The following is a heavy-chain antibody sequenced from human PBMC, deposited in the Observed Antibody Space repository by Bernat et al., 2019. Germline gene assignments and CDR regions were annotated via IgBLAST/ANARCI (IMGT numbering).Heavy chain of an antibody. J-gene: IGHJ4*02. Sequence: QVQLVQSGAEVKKPGASVKVSCKASGYTRYTFSRYAMHWVRQASGQRLEWMGWINAGNGNTKYSQKFQGRVTITRDTSASTAYMELSSLRSEDTAVYYCATQEASADRSYYFDYWGPGTLVSVSS. CDR1: GYTRYTFSRYA. CDR3: ATQEASADRSYYFDY. CDR2: INAGNGNT. V-gene: IGHV1-3*01. D-gene: IGHD6-13*01.